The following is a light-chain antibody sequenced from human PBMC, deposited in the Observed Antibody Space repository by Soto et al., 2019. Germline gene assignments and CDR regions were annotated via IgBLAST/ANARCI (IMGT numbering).Light chain of an antibody. CDR3: QQSYSTPIS. J-gene: IGKJ5*01. CDR1: QSISSH. V-gene: IGKV1-39*01. CDR2: TAS. Sequence: IRMTQSPSSLAGSVGGTGTITCRASQSISSHLNWYQQKPGKAPNLLMYTASNLQSGVPSRFSGSGSGTDFTLTISSLQPEDFATYYCQQSYSTPISFGQGTLLEI.